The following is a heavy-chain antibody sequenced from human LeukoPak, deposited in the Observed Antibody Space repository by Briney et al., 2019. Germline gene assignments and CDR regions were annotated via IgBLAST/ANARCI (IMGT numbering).Heavy chain of an antibody. CDR3: ARGTGSYYSLGY. V-gene: IGHV3-74*01. D-gene: IGHD1-26*01. CDR1: GFTSSSYW. CDR2: INSDGSST. J-gene: IGHJ4*02. Sequence: GGSLRLSCAASGFTSSSYWMHWVRQAPGKGLVWVSRINSDGSSTSYADSVKGRFTISRDNAKNTLYLQMDSLRAEDTAMYYCARGTGSYYSLGYWGQGTLVTVSS.